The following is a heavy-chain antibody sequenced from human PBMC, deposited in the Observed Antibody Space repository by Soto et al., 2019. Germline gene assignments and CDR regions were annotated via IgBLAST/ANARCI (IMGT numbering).Heavy chain of an antibody. J-gene: IGHJ6*02. CDR2: ITRSGSTI. V-gene: IGHV3-48*03. CDR1: GFTFSSYE. D-gene: IGHD3-10*01. CDR3: ARVDSRGYYYGMDV. Sequence: QPGGSLRLSCAASGFTFSSYEMKWVRQAPDKGLEWVSYITRSGSTIYYADSVKGRFTISRDNAKNSLYLQMNSLRAEDTAVYYCARVDSRGYYYGMDVWGQGTTVTVSS.